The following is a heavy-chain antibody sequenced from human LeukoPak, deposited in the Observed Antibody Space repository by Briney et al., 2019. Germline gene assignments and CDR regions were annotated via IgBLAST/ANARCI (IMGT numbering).Heavy chain of an antibody. CDR1: GGSISSGDYY. D-gene: IGHD3-22*01. CDR3: ARGGIVVVTSNFDY. CDR2: IYYSGST. Sequence: PSQTLSLTCTVSGGSISSGDYYWSWIRQPPGKGLEWIGYIYYSGSTNYNPSLKSRVTISVDTSKNQFSLKLSSVTAADTAVYYCARGGIVVVTSNFDYWGQGTLVTVSS. J-gene: IGHJ4*02. V-gene: IGHV4-30-4*01.